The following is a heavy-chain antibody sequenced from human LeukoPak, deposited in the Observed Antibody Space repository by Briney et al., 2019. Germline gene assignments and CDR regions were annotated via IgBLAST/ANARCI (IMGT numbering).Heavy chain of an antibody. D-gene: IGHD4-11*01. Sequence: PSETPSLTCTVSGGSISSSSYYWGWIRQPPGKGLEWIGSIYYSGSTYYNPSLKSRVTISVDTSKNQFSLKLSSVTAADTAVYYCARHLTVSGYYYYMDVWGKGTTVTVSS. CDR1: GGSISSSSYY. CDR2: IYYSGST. CDR3: ARHLTVSGYYYYMDV. V-gene: IGHV4-39*01. J-gene: IGHJ6*03.